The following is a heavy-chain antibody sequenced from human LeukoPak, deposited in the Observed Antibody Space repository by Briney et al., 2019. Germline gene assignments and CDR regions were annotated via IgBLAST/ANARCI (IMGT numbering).Heavy chain of an antibody. CDR2: IYSSGNT. J-gene: IGHJ4*02. Sequence: SETLSLTCTVSGGSISSYYWSWIRQPAGKGLEWIGRIYSSGNTNYSPSLKSRVTMSVDTSKSQFSLKLSSVTAADTAVYYCARDLVYYGSSPFGYWGQGTLVTVSS. D-gene: IGHD3-10*01. CDR1: GGSISSYY. CDR3: ARDLVYYGSSPFGY. V-gene: IGHV4-4*07.